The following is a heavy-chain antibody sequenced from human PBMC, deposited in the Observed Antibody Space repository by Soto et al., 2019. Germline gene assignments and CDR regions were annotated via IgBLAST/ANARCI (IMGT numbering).Heavy chain of an antibody. J-gene: IGHJ3*02. CDR1: GGSISSYY. D-gene: IGHD3-10*01. CDR2: IYYSGST. CDR3: ASSARFGAFDI. Sequence: SETLSLTCTVSGGSISSYYWSWIRQPPGKGLEWIGYIYYSGSTNYNPSLKSRVTISVDTSKNQFSLKLSSVTAADTAVYYCASSARFGAFDIWGQGTMVTVSS. V-gene: IGHV4-59*08.